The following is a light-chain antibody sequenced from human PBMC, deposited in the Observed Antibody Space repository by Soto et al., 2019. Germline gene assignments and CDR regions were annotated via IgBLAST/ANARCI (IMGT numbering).Light chain of an antibody. V-gene: IGLV1-47*01. CDR2: RNN. J-gene: IGLJ1*01. CDR3: AGWDDSLSGLV. Sequence: QAVVTQFPSASGTPGQRVTISCSGGSSNIGTNYVYWYQHLPGTAPKLLIYRNNQRPSGVPDRFSGSKSGTTTSLAISGLRSEDEADYYCAGWDDSLSGLVFGTGTKVTVL. CDR1: SSNIGTNY.